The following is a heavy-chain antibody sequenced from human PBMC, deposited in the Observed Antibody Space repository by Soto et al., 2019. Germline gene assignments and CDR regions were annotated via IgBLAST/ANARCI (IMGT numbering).Heavy chain of an antibody. CDR3: ASRPGSGQWLTLDY. CDR1: GYTFTSYP. CDR2: ISAGGGAA. V-gene: IGHV1-3*01. D-gene: IGHD6-19*01. Sequence: QVQLVQSGAEVKKPGASVKVSCKASGYTFTSYPIHWVRQAPGQRLEWMGWISAGGGAAEYSQNFQGRVTITRDTSASTVYMELSSLTYEDTAVYYCASRPGSGQWLTLDYWGQGTLVSVSS. J-gene: IGHJ4*02.